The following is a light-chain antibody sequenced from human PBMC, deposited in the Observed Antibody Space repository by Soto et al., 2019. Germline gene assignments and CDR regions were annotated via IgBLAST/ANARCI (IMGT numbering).Light chain of an antibody. V-gene: IGKV1-5*01. J-gene: IGKJ1*01. CDR3: QQGGT. Sequence: DIQLTQSPSFLSASVGDRVTITCRASQSISNWLAWYQQKPGKAPKFLIYAASSLESGVPSRFSGSGSGTEFTLTISSLQPDDFATYYCQQGGTVGQGTKVDSK. CDR1: QSISNW. CDR2: AAS.